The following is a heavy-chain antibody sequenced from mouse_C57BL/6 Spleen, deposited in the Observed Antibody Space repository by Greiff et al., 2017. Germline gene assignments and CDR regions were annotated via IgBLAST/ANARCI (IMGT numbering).Heavy chain of an antibody. D-gene: IGHD2-1*01. Sequence: EVQLQQSGPELVKPGASVKIPCKASGYTFTDYNMDWVKQSHGKSLEWIGDINPNNGGTIYNQKFKGKATLTVDKSSSTAYMELRSLTAEDTAVYYCARGDYGNWAMDYWGQGTSVTVSA. CDR1: GYTFTDYN. V-gene: IGHV1-18*01. CDR2: INPNNGGT. J-gene: IGHJ4*01. CDR3: ARGDYGNWAMDY.